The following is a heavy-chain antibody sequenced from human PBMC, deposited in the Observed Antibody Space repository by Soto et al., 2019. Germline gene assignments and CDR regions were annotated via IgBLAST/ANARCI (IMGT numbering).Heavy chain of an antibody. V-gene: IGHV4-30-4*01. J-gene: IGHJ4*02. D-gene: IGHD3-22*01. CDR2: IYYSGST. CDR1: GGSLSSGDYY. Sequence: PSETLSLTSTVSGGSLSSGDYYWRWIRPPPGKGLEWIGYIYYSGSTYYNPSLKSRVTISVDTSKNQFSLKLSSVTAADTAVYYCARGSHYYDSNGYYHYWGQGTLVTVSS. CDR3: ARGSHYYDSNGYYHY.